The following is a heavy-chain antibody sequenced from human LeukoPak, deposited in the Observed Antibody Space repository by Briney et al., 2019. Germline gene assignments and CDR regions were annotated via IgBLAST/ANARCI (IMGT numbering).Heavy chain of an antibody. V-gene: IGHV3-21*01. J-gene: IGHJ4*02. CDR2: ISSSSSYI. CDR1: GFTFSSYS. CDR3: VRDSGSYGSFDY. D-gene: IGHD1-26*01. Sequence: GRSLRLSCAASGFTFSSYSMNWVRQAPGKGLEWVSSISSSSSYIYYADSVKGRFTISRDNAKNSLYLQMNSLRAEDTAVYYCVRDSGSYGSFDYWGQGTLVTVSS.